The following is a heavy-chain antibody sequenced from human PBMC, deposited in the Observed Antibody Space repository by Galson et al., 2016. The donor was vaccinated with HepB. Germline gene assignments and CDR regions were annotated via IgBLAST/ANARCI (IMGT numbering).Heavy chain of an antibody. CDR2: IYPTDSDT. V-gene: IGHV5-51*01. CDR1: GYTFATYW. D-gene: IGHD1-26*01. Sequence: QSGAEVKKPGESLKISCKGSGYTFATYWIAWVRQMPGKGLEWMGIIYPTDSDTRYSPSFQGQVTMSADKSTSTAYLQWNTLKASDTAMYYCGRPRMWASRDAFDIWGQGTMVTVSS. CDR3: GRPRMWASRDAFDI. J-gene: IGHJ3*02.